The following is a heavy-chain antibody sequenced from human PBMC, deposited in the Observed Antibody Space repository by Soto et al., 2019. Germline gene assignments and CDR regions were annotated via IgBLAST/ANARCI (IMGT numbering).Heavy chain of an antibody. Sequence: GGSLRLSCAASGFTFSDYWMSWVRQAPGRGLEWVANIKQYGSEKYYGDSVKGRFTISRDNAKSSLYLQMNSLRAEDTAVYYCARDRGYKYANAGYYYYYGMAVWGQGNKGNVSS. CDR2: IKQYGSEK. CDR3: ARDRGYKYANAGYYYYYGMAV. D-gene: IGHD2-8*01. J-gene: IGHJ6*02. CDR1: GFTFSDYW. V-gene: IGHV3-7*01.